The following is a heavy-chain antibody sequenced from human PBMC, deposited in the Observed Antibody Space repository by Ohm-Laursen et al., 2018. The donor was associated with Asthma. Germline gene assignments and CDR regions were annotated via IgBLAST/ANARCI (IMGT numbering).Heavy chain of an antibody. V-gene: IGHV3-74*01. J-gene: IGHJ4*02. CDR3: ARGNVEGLL. D-gene: IGHD3-10*01. Sequence: SLRLSCAASGFIASDYFMHWVRQRSGEGLVWISHLFPDGRSTNYADSVRGRFTFSRDDAQNTVYLQMHSLRVDDTAVYFCARGNVEGLLWGQGTLVTVSS. CDR2: LFPDGRST. CDR1: GFIASDYF.